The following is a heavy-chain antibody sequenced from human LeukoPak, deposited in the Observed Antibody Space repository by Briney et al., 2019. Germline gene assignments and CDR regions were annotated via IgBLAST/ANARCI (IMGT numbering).Heavy chain of an antibody. V-gene: IGHV4-61*02. CDR1: GGSISSGSYY. CDR3: AREGGGFDWSI. J-gene: IGHJ3*02. D-gene: IGHD3-9*01. Sequence: SQTLSLTCTVSGGSISSGSYYWSWIRQPAGKGLEWIGRIYTSGSTNYNPSLKSRVTISVDTSKNQFSLKLSSVTAADTAVYYCAREGGGFDWSIWGQGTMVTVSS. CDR2: IYTSGST.